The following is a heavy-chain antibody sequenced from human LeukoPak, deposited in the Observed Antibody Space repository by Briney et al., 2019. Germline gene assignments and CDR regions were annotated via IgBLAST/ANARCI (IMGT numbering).Heavy chain of an antibody. CDR1: GYTFTDYY. J-gene: IGHJ1*01. Sequence: ASVKISCKVSGYTFTDYYMHWVQQAPGKGLEWMGLVDPEDGETIYAEKFQGRVTITADTSTDTAYMELSSLRSEDTAVYYCATGPTGIAAADVPFQYWGQGTLVTVSS. V-gene: IGHV1-69-2*01. CDR2: VDPEDGET. CDR3: ATGPTGIAAADVPFQY. D-gene: IGHD6-13*01.